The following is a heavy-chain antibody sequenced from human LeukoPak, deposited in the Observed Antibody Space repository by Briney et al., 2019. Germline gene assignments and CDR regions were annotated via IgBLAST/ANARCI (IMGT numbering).Heavy chain of an antibody. J-gene: IGHJ4*02. V-gene: IGHV3-30*04. CDR1: EFTFSNYA. CDR2: ISYDGTNK. CDR3: AKAGAVAGLFDY. Sequence: PGGSLRLSCAASEFTFSNYAIHWVRQAPGKGLEWVAVISYDGTNKYYADSVKGRFTISRDNSKNTLYLQMNSLRAEDTAVYYCAKAGAVAGLFDYWGQGTLVTVSS. D-gene: IGHD6-19*01.